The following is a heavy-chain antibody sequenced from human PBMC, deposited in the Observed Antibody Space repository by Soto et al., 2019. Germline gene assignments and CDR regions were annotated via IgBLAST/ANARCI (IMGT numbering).Heavy chain of an antibody. V-gene: IGHV1-18*01. CDR1: GFTFSNYG. CDR2: VSANNGHT. CDR3: ARDIESVTAKHFFYYYAMDV. Sequence: ASVKVSCKASGFTFSNYGLNWVRQAPGQGLEWMGWVSANNGHTNYAQNLQGRVSMTTDTSTSTAYMELRGLTFDDTAVYYCARDIESVTAKHFFYYYAMDVWGQGXTVTV. J-gene: IGHJ6*02. D-gene: IGHD2-8*01.